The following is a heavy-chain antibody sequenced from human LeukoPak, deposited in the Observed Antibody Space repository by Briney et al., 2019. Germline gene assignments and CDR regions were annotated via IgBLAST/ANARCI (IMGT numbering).Heavy chain of an antibody. Sequence: SVKVSCKASGGSFSNYAISWVRQAPGQGLEWMGGIIPIFDTGNYAQKFQGRVAITADKFTSTAYMGLGSLRSEDTAVYYCARTYYYDSSGYHFDYWGQGTLVTVSS. V-gene: IGHV1-69*06. CDR3: ARTYYYDSSGYHFDY. D-gene: IGHD3-22*01. CDR1: GGSFSNYA. J-gene: IGHJ4*02. CDR2: IIPIFDTG.